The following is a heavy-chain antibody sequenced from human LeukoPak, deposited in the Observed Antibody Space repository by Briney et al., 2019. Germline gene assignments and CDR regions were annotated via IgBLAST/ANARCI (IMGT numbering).Heavy chain of an antibody. J-gene: IGHJ4*02. CDR3: ARGGYYDSSGSYYFDH. CDR2: INPNSGGT. D-gene: IGHD3-22*01. Sequence: ASVKVSCKASGYTFTGYYMHWVRQAPGQGLEWMGWINPNSGGTNYAQKFQGRVTMTRDTSISTAYMELRSLRSDDTAVYYCARGGYYDSSGSYYFDHWGQGTLVTVSS. V-gene: IGHV1-2*02. CDR1: GYTFTGYY.